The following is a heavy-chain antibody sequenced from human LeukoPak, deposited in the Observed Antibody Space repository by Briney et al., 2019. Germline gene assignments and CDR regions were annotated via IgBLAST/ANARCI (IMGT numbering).Heavy chain of an antibody. CDR2: ISSSGSTI. CDR1: GFTFSDYY. Sequence: GSLRLSCAASGFTFSDYYMSWIRQAPGKGLEWVSYISSSGSTIYYADSVKGRFTISRDNAKNSLYLQMNSLRAEDTAVYYCAAYGDYPYYFDYWGQGTLVTVSS. CDR3: AAYGDYPYYFDY. D-gene: IGHD4-17*01. J-gene: IGHJ4*02. V-gene: IGHV3-11*01.